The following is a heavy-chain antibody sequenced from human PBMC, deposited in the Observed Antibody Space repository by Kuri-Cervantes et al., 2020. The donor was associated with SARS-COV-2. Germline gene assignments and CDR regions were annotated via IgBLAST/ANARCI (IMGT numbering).Heavy chain of an antibody. D-gene: IGHD6-13*01. CDR2: IYYTGST. Sequence: SETLSLTCTVSGGSISSYYWSWIRQPPGKGLEWIGYIYYTGSTNYNPSPKSRVTISVDTSKNQFSLKLSSVTAADTAVYYCARHRLWGYPIAAAGRGYYFDYWGQGTLVTVSS. J-gene: IGHJ4*02. CDR1: GGSISSYY. V-gene: IGHV4-59*08. CDR3: ARHRLWGYPIAAAGRGYYFDY.